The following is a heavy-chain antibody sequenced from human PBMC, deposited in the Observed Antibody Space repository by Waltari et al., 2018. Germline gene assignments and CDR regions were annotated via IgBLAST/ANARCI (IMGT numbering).Heavy chain of an antibody. J-gene: IGHJ4*02. D-gene: IGHD6-19*01. CDR1: GFTFDDYA. V-gene: IGHV3-9*01. Sequence: EVQLVESGGGLVQPGRSLRLSCAASGFTFDDYAMHWVRQAPGKGQEWVSGISLNSGSIGYADSVKGRFTISRDNAKNSLYLQMNSLRAEDTALYYCAKDMGSSGAFDCWGQGTLVTVSS. CDR3: AKDMGSSGAFDC. CDR2: ISLNSGSI.